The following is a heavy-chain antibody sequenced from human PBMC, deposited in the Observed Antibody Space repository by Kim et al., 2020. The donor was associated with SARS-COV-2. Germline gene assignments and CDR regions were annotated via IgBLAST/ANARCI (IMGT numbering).Heavy chain of an antibody. CDR1: GYTFTSYA. CDR3: ARFPDSSSWYYYYGMDV. Sequence: ASVKVSCKASGYTFTSYAMHWVRQAPGQRLEWMGWINAGNGNTKYSQKFQGRVTITRDTSASTAYMELSSLRSEDTAVYYYARFPDSSSWYYYYGMDVWGQGTTVTVSS. D-gene: IGHD6-13*01. CDR2: INAGNGNT. J-gene: IGHJ6*02. V-gene: IGHV1-3*01.